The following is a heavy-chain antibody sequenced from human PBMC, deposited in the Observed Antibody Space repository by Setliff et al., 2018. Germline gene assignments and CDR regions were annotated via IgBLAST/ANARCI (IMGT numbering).Heavy chain of an antibody. CDR3: ARAPWGDDYDSLYTWFDP. D-gene: IGHD3-22*01. CDR2: VNPSGGKT. J-gene: IGHJ5*02. V-gene: IGHV1-46*01. Sequence: GASVKVSCKTSGYGFTSHYFHWLRQAPGQGLEWMGIVNPSGGKTTSSQKFQGRVSMTADASTATVYMELHSLTSEDTAIYYCARAPWGDDYDSLYTWFDPWGQGPLVTVSS. CDR1: GYGFTSHY.